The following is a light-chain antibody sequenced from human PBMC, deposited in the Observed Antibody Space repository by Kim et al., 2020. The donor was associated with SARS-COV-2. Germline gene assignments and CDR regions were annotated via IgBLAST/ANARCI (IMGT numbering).Light chain of an antibody. Sequence: EIVMTQSPATLSVSPGERATLSCRASQSIRSNLAWYQQKPGQPPRLLIYGASTRASGIPARFSGSGSGTEFTLTISSLQSEDFAVYYCQHYNNWPYTFGQGTKLEI. CDR1: QSIRSN. V-gene: IGKV3-15*01. J-gene: IGKJ2*01. CDR2: GAS. CDR3: QHYNNWPYT.